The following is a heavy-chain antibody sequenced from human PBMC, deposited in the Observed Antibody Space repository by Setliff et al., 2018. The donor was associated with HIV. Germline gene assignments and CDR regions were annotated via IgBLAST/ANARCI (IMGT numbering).Heavy chain of an antibody. CDR1: GGSISSHY. J-gene: IGHJ4*02. Sequence: PSETLSLTCTVSGGSISSHYWSWIRQPPGKGLEWIGEINHSGSTNYNPSLKSRVTISVDTSKNQFSLKLSSLTAADTAVYYCARDRSSGGYTYGLIDYWGQGRLVTVSS. CDR3: ARDRSSGGYTYGLIDY. V-gene: IGHV4-34*01. D-gene: IGHD5-18*01. CDR2: INHSGST.